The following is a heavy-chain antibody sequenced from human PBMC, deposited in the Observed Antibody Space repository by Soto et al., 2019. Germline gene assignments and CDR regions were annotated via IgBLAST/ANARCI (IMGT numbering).Heavy chain of an antibody. D-gene: IGHD1-26*01. J-gene: IGHJ4*02. CDR2: IYSCGST. Sequence: GSLRLSCAASGFTVSSNYMSWVRQAPGKGLEWVSVIYSCGSTYYADSVKGRFTISRDNSKNTLYLQMNSLRAEDTAVHYCATDSGSYWAFDYWGQGALVTVSS. CDR1: GFTVSSNY. V-gene: IGHV3-66*03. CDR3: ATDSGSYWAFDY.